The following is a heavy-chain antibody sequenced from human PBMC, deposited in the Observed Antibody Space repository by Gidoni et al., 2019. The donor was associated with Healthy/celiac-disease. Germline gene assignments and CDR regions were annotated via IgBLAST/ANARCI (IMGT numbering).Heavy chain of an antibody. V-gene: IGHV3-23*01. D-gene: IGHD1-26*01. CDR1: GFTFSSYA. CDR3: AKIRSYSRTESMDV. Sequence: EVQLLESGGGLVQPGGSLRRPCAASGFTFSSYAMSWVRQAPGKGLGWVSAISGSGGSTYYADSVKGRFTISRDNSKNTLYLQMNSLRAEDTAVYYCAKIRSYSRTESMDVWGQGTTVTVSS. J-gene: IGHJ6*02. CDR2: ISGSGGST.